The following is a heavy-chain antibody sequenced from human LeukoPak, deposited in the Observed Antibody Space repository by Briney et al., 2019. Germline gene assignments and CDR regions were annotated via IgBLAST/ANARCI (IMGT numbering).Heavy chain of an antibody. CDR3: ARGLKYYDFWSGSAMGYYFDY. J-gene: IGHJ4*02. V-gene: IGHV4-59*01. CDR1: GGSISSYC. CDR2: IYYSGST. Sequence: SETLSLTCTVSGGSISSYCWSWIRQPPGKGLEWIRYIYYSGSTNYNPSLKSRVTISVDTSKNQFSLKLSSVTAADTAVYYCARGLKYYDFWSGSAMGYYFDYWGQGTLVTVSS. D-gene: IGHD3-3*01.